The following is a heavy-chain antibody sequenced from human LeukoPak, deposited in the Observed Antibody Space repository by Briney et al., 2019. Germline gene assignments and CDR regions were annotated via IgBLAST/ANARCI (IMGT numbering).Heavy chain of an antibody. CDR3: AKSKRTLSAFDV. V-gene: IGHV3-23*01. CDR1: GITFSGFA. Sequence: PGGSLRLSCAASGITFSGFAMSWVRQAPGKGLEWVAGISGSGGRTNYADSVKGRFTISRDNSKNTLYLQNNILRAEDTAVYYCAKSKRTLSAFDVWGQGTMVTVSS. J-gene: IGHJ3*01. CDR2: ISGSGGRT. D-gene: IGHD2/OR15-2a*01.